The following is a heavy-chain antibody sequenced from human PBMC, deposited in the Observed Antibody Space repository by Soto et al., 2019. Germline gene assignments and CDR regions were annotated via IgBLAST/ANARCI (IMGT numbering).Heavy chain of an antibody. J-gene: IGHJ4*02. CDR3: AKEWWFGGNYQYYFDY. D-gene: IGHD2-15*01. CDR1: GFTFSSYG. V-gene: IGHV3-30*18. CDR2: ISYDGSNK. Sequence: QVQLVESGGGVVQPGRSLRLSCAASGFTFSSYGMHWVRQAPGKGLEWVAVISYDGSNKYYADSVKGRFTISRDNSKNTLYLQMNSLRAEDTAVYYCAKEWWFGGNYQYYFDYWGQGTLVIVSS.